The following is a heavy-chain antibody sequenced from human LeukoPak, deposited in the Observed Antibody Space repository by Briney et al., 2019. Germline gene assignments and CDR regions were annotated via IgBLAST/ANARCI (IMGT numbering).Heavy chain of an antibody. J-gene: IGHJ4*02. CDR1: GGSISSYY. Sequence: PSETLSLTCTVSGGSISSYYWSWIRQPPGKGLEWIGYIYYSGSTNYNPPLKSRVTISVDTSKNQFSLKLSSVTAADTAVYYCATGRSGWSFDYWGQGTLVTVSS. D-gene: IGHD6-19*01. CDR2: IYYSGST. CDR3: ATGRSGWSFDY. V-gene: IGHV4-59*01.